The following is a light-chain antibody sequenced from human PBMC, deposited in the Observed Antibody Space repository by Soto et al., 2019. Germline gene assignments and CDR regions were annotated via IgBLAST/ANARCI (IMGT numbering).Light chain of an antibody. CDR3: QTYDATNQV. CDR1: SGSIASNY. V-gene: IGLV6-57*01. J-gene: IGLJ3*02. CDR2: EDN. Sequence: NFMLTQPHSVSASPGKTVIISCTRSSGSIASNYVQWYQQRPGSSPTTVIYEDNQRPSGVPDRFSGPIDSSSNSASLTISGLGTEDEADYFCQTYDATNQVFGGGTKLTVL.